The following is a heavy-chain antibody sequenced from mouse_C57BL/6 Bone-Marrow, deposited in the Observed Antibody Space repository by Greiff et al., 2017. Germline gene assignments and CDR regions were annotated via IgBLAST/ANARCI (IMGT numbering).Heavy chain of an antibody. CDR3: AKNGVITTVGVYFDY. V-gene: IGHV2-5*01. CDR2: IWRGGST. D-gene: IGHD1-1*01. Sequence: QVQLQQSGPGLVQPSQSLSITCTVSGFSLTSYGVHWVRQSPGKGLEWLGVIWRGGSTDYNAAFMSRLSITKDNSKSQVFFKMNSLQADDTAIYYCAKNGVITTVGVYFDYWGQGTTLTVSS. CDR1: GFSLTSYG. J-gene: IGHJ2*01.